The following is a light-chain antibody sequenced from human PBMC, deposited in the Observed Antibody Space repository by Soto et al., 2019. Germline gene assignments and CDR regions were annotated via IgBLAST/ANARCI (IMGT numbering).Light chain of an antibody. J-gene: IGKJ1*01. V-gene: IGKV1-5*01. CDR2: DAS. Sequence: DIQMTQSPSTLSASVGDRVTITCRASQSISSWLAWYQQKPGKAPKLLIYDASSLESGVPSRFSGSGSGTEFTLTITSLQPDDCATDDYEPDNSYSRWTCGNGTKVE. CDR3: EPDNSYSRWT. CDR1: QSISSW.